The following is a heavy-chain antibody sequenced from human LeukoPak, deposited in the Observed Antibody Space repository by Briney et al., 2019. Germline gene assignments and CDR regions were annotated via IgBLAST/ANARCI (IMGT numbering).Heavy chain of an antibody. CDR1: GGSFSGYY. D-gene: IGHD1-26*01. J-gene: IGHJ4*02. Sequence: TSETLSLTCAVYGGSFSGYYWSWIRQPPGKGLEWIREINHSGSTNYNPSLKSRVTISVDTSKNQFSLKLSSVTAADTAVYYCARKATIVGARFDYWGQGTLVTVSS. CDR2: INHSGST. V-gene: IGHV4-34*01. CDR3: ARKATIVGARFDY.